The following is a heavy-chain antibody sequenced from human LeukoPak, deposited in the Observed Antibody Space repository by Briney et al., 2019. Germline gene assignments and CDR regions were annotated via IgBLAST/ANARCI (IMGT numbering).Heavy chain of an antibody. V-gene: IGHV4-34*01. J-gene: IGHJ4*02. CDR3: RATLYGSGSLDY. D-gene: IGHD3-10*01. Sequence: PSETLSLTCGVYGGSFSTYYWSWIRQPPGKGLEWIGEIAHSGSTNYNPSLKSRVTISVDTSKNQFSLKLSSVTAADTAVYYCRATLYGSGSLDYWGQGTLVTVSS. CDR2: IAHSGST. CDR1: GGSFSTYY.